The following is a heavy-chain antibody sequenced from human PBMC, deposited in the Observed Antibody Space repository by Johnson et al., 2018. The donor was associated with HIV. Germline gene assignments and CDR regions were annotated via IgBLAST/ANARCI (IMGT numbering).Heavy chain of an antibody. J-gene: IGHJ3*02. CDR2: IYIGGNT. CDR3: ARAGGYSSSWNAFDI. CDR1: GFTFSSYA. D-gene: IGHD6-13*01. V-gene: IGHV3-13*01. Sequence: EVQLVEYGGGVVQPGRSLRLYCAASGFTFSSYAMHWVRQAPGKGLEWVAVIYIGGNTYYPGSVKGRFTISRENAKNSLYLQMNSLRAGDTAVYYCARAGGYSSSWNAFDIWGQGTMVTVSS.